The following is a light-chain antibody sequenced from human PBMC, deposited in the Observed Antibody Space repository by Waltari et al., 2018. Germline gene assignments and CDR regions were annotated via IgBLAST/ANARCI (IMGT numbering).Light chain of an antibody. V-gene: IGLV1-47*01. J-gene: IGLJ2*01. CDR1: SSNIGTNY. CDR2: MNN. CDR3: ATWDDSLSGLV. Sequence: QSVLTQPPSASGTPGQRATISCSGSSSNIGTNYVYWYQQLPGTAPKLLIYMNNQRPSGVPDRFSGSKSGTSASLAISGLRSEDEADYYCATWDDSLSGLVFGGGTKLTVL.